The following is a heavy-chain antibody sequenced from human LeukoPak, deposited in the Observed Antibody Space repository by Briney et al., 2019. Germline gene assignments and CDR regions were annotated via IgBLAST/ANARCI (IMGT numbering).Heavy chain of an antibody. J-gene: IGHJ4*02. Sequence: ASVKVSCKASGYTFTGYYMHWVRQAPGQGLEWVGWINPNSGGTNYAQKFQGWVTMTRDTSISTAYMELSRLRSDDTAVYYCARRTTVGDFDYWGQGTLVTVSS. V-gene: IGHV1-2*04. CDR1: GYTFTGYY. CDR3: ARRTTVGDFDY. CDR2: INPNSGGT. D-gene: IGHD4-17*01.